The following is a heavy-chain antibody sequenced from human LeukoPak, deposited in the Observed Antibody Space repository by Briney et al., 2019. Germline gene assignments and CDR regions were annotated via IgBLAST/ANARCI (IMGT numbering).Heavy chain of an antibody. CDR1: GGSISDYH. V-gene: IGHV4-34*01. CDR2: VTDRGST. D-gene: IGHD3-10*01. J-gene: IGHJ5*02. CDR3: ARLYRTVRGVIRKHNWFDP. Sequence: SETLSLTCAVYGGSISDYHWSWLRQPPGKGLEWIGEVTDRGSTTYNASLKSRVTISADTSKNQFPVKLHSVTAADTAVYYCARLYRTVRGVIRKHNWFDPWGQGTLVTVSS.